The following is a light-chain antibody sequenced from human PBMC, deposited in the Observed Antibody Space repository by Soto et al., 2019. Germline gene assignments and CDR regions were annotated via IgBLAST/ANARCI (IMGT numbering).Light chain of an antibody. J-gene: IGKJ1*01. CDR1: ESVFYSFTNRNY. V-gene: IGKV4-1*01. CDR2: WAS. CDR3: QQYHTTPLK. Sequence: DIVMTQSPDSLAVSLGERATINCKSSESVFYSFTNRNYLALDQLKPGQPPKLLISWASTRESGVPDRFSGSGSGTEFTLTISSLQAEDVAVYCCQQYHTTPLKFGQGTKVEV.